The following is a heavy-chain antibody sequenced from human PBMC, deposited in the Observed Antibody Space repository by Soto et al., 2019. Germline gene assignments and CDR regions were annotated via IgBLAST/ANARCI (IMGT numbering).Heavy chain of an antibody. V-gene: IGHV1-69*01. Sequence: QVQLVQSGAEVKKPGSSVRVSCKASGDTFNTFAISWVRQAPGQGLEWMGGIIPIFGTPDYAQRFPGRVTISADESTNTAYLELSRLRSEDSAVYYCARSPGITGTRASQYAMDVWGQGTTVTVSS. CDR2: IIPIFGTP. D-gene: IGHD1-20*01. CDR3: ARSPGITGTRASQYAMDV. CDR1: GDTFNTFA. J-gene: IGHJ6*02.